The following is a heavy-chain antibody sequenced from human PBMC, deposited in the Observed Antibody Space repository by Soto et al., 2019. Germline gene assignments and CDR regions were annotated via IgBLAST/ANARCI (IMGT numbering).Heavy chain of an antibody. CDR1: GYSFTSYW. J-gene: IGHJ6*02. D-gene: IGHD6-13*01. Sequence: GESLKISCKGSGYSFTSYWIGWVRQMPVKGLEWMGIIYPGDSDTRYSPSFQGQVTISADKSINTAYLQWSSLKASDTAMYYCARTSAAGKYYYGMDVWGQGTTVTVSS. CDR3: ARTSAAGKYYYGMDV. V-gene: IGHV5-51*01. CDR2: IYPGDSDT.